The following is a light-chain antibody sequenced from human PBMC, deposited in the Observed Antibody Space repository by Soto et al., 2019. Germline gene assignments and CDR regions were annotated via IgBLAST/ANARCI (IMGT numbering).Light chain of an antibody. V-gene: IGLV2-8*01. CDR3: SSYAGRPYV. CDR1: SGDVGGYNY. Sequence: QSALTQPPSASGSPGQSVTISCTGTSGDVGGYNYVSWYQQHPGKAPKLMIYEVNKRPSGVPDRFSGSKSGNTASLTVSGLQAEDEADYYCSSYAGRPYVFGPGTKLTVL. J-gene: IGLJ1*01. CDR2: EVN.